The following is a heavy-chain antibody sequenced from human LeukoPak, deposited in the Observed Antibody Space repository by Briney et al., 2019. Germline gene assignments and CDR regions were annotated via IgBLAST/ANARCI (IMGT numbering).Heavy chain of an antibody. J-gene: IGHJ4*02. CDR2: IYYSGST. Sequence: PSETLSLTCTVSGGSISNYYWSWIRQPPGKGLEWIGYIYYSGSTDYNPSLKSRVTISVDTSKNQFSLKLSSVTAADTAVYYCARHDLHSSSWYYFDYWGQGTLVTVSS. V-gene: IGHV4-59*08. CDR3: ARHDLHSSSWYYFDY. D-gene: IGHD6-13*01. CDR1: GGSISNYY.